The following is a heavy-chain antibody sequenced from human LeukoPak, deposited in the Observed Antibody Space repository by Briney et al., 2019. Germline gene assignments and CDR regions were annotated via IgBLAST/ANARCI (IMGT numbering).Heavy chain of an antibody. V-gene: IGHV3-48*03. D-gene: IGHD6-19*01. CDR1: GFTFSSYE. Sequence: GGALRLSCAASGFTFSSYEMNWGRQAPGKGLEWGSYISSRGSTIYYADSGKGRFTISRDNAKNSLFLKMNSLSAEDTAVYYCASVGSGWPGRYYYYYGMDVWGQGTTVTVSS. CDR3: ASVGSGWPGRYYYYYGMDV. J-gene: IGHJ6*02. CDR2: ISSRGSTI.